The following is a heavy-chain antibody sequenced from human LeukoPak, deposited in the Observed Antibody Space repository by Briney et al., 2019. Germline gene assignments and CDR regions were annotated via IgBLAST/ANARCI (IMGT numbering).Heavy chain of an antibody. D-gene: IGHD3-16*01. CDR2: IKHDGSEK. Sequence: GGSLRLSCASSGFPFDRYWMSWVRLAPGKGLEWVANIKHDGSEKTFVDSVKGRFTISRNNAENSLYLQMNSLRAENTAVYYCARQPIYEAYFDFWGQGTLVTVSS. CDR3: ARQPIYEAYFDF. J-gene: IGHJ4*02. CDR1: GFPFDRYW. V-gene: IGHV3-7*01.